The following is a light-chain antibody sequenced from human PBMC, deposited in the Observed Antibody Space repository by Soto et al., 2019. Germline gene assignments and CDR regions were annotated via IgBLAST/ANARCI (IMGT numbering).Light chain of an antibody. V-gene: IGKV3-20*01. CDR2: GAS. CDR3: QQYGSSHT. CDR1: QSVSSSY. J-gene: IGKJ2*01. Sequence: EIVLTQSPGTLSLSPGERATLSCRASQSVSSSYLAWYQQKPGQAPRLLIYGASSRATGIPDRFSGSGSGTDFTLTISRLEPEEFAVYYCQQYGSSHTFGQGTMLEIK.